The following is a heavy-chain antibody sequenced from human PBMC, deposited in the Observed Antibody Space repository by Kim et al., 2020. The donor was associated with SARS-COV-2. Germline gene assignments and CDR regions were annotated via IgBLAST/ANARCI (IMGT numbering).Heavy chain of an antibody. CDR2: INTNTGNP. D-gene: IGHD6-13*01. V-gene: IGHV7-4-1*02. Sequence: ASVKVSCKASGYTFTSYAMNWVRQAPGQGLEWMGWINTNTGNPTYAQGFTGRFVFSLDTSVSTAYLQISSLKAEDTAVYYCARGAAAGTSLYYGMDVWGQGTTVTVSS. CDR1: GYTFTSYA. CDR3: ARGAAAGTSLYYGMDV. J-gene: IGHJ6*02.